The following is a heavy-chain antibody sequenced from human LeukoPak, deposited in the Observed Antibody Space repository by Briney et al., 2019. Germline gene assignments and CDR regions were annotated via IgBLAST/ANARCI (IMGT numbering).Heavy chain of an antibody. V-gene: IGHV3-23*01. J-gene: IGHJ1*01. D-gene: IGHD6-19*01. Sequence: GGSLRLSCAASGFTFSSYAMSWVRQAPGKGPEWVSAISGSGGSTYYAGSVKGRFTISRDNSKNTLYLQMNSLRAEDTAVYYCAKAPGYSSGWYVQNWGQGTLVTVSS. CDR3: AKAPGYSSGWYVQN. CDR1: GFTFSSYA. CDR2: ISGSGGST.